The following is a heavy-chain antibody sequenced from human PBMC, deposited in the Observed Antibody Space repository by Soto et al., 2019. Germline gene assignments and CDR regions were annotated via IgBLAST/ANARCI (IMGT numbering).Heavy chain of an antibody. CDR3: AGDRRGGGGYGMDV. Sequence: QVQLVESGGGVVQPGRSLRLSCAASGFTFSSYGMHWVRQAPGKGLEWVAVIWYDGSNKYYADSVKGRFTISRDNSKNTLYLQMNSLRDEGTAVYYWAGDRRGGGGYGMDVWGQGTTVTVSS. CDR1: GFTFSSYG. V-gene: IGHV3-33*01. D-gene: IGHD3-16*01. CDR2: IWYDGSNK. J-gene: IGHJ6*02.